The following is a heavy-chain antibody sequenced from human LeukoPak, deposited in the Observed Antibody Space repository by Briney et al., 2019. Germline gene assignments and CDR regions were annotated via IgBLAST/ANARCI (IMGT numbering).Heavy chain of an antibody. V-gene: IGHV3-30*18. Sequence: GGSLRLSCAASGFTFSSYGMHWVRQAPGKGLEWVAVISYDGSNKYYADSVKGRFTISRDNSKNTLYLQMNSLRAEDTAVYYCAKDFDSRGYYLDYWGQGTLVTVSS. CDR3: AKDFDSRGYYLDY. CDR2: ISYDGSNK. D-gene: IGHD3-22*01. J-gene: IGHJ4*02. CDR1: GFTFSSYG.